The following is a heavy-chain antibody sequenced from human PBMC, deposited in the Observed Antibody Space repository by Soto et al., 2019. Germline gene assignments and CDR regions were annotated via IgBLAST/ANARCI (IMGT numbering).Heavy chain of an antibody. Sequence: PSETLSLTCAVYGGSFSGYYWSWIRQPPGKGLEWIGEINHSGSTNYNPSLKSRVTISVDTSKNQFSLKLSSVTAADTAVYYCARGRGAGYCTNGVCLKNYYYYMDVWGKGTTVTVSS. CDR3: ARGRGAGYCTNGVCLKNYYYYMDV. CDR2: INHSGST. V-gene: IGHV4-34*01. D-gene: IGHD2-8*01. CDR1: GGSFSGYY. J-gene: IGHJ6*03.